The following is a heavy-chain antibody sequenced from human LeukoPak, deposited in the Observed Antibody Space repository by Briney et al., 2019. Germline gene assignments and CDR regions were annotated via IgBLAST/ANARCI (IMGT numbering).Heavy chain of an antibody. CDR3: ARDLIAAAVLYWFDP. J-gene: IGHJ5*02. V-gene: IGHV7-4-1*02. CDR1: GYTFTSYA. Sequence: ASVKVSCKASGYTFTSYAMNWVRQAPGQGLEWMGWVNTNTGNPTYAQGFTGRFVFSLDTSVSTAYLQISSLKAEDTAVYYCARDLIAAAVLYWFDPWGQGTLVTVSS. CDR2: VNTNTGNP. D-gene: IGHD6-13*01.